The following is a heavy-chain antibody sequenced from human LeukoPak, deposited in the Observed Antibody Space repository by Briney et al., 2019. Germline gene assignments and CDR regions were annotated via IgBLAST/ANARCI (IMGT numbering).Heavy chain of an antibody. CDR3: ARDSRIAVAGTRYYYYYMDV. CDR2: INTDGSST. D-gene: IGHD6-19*01. Sequence: GGSLRLSCAASGFTFSSYAMSWVRQAPGKGLVWVSRINTDGSSTSYADSVKGRFTISRDNAKNTLYLQMNSLRAEDTAVYYCARDSRIAVAGTRYYYYYMDVWGKGTTVTVSS. CDR1: GFTFSSYA. J-gene: IGHJ6*03. V-gene: IGHV3-74*01.